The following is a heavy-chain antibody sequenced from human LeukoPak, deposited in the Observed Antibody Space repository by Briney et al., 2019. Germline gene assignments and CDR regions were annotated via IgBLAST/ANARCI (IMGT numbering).Heavy chain of an antibody. V-gene: IGHV3-48*03. D-gene: IGHD1-26*01. J-gene: IGHJ6*02. CDR3: ARGGKKVARYYYYYGMDV. CDR2: ISNSGTTI. CDR1: GFTFSSYE. Sequence: GGSLRLSCAASGFTFSSYEMNWVRQAPGKGLEWVSYISNSGTTIYYADSVKGRFTISRDNAKNSLYLQMNSLRADDTAVYYCARGGKKVARYYYYYGMDVWGQGTTVTVSS.